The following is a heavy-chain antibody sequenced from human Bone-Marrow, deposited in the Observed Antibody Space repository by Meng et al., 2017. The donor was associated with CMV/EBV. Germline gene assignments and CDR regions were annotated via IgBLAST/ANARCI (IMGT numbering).Heavy chain of an antibody. J-gene: IGHJ4*02. V-gene: IGHV3-20*04. CDR3: ARDRLSPRFARTYYDFWSGYLGPHYFDY. CDR1: GFTFSSYA. CDR2: INWNGGST. Sequence: GESLKISCAASGFTFSSYAMSWVRQAPGKGLEWVSGINWNGGSTGYADSVKGRFTISRDNAKNSLYLQMNSLRAEDTALYYCARDRLSPRFARTYYDFWSGYLGPHYFDYWGQGTLVTVSS. D-gene: IGHD3-3*01.